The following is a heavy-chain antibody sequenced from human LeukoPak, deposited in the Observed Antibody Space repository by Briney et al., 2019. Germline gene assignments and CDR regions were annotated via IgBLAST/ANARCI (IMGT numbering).Heavy chain of an antibody. CDR1: GFTFSSYG. J-gene: IGHJ5*02. V-gene: IGHV3-33*01. CDR2: ILYDGSNK. CDR3: ARDWSRDSSSWYYNWFDP. D-gene: IGHD6-13*01. Sequence: PGGSLRLSCAASGFTFSSYGMHWVRQAPGKGLEWVAVILYDGSNKYYADSVKGRFNIARDNSKNTLYLQINSLRAEDTAVLYCARDWSRDSSSWYYNWFDPWGQGTLVTVSS.